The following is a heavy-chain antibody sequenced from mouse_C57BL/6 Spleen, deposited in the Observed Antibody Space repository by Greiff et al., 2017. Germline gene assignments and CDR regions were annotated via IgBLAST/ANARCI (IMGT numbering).Heavy chain of an antibody. D-gene: IGHD1-2*01. V-gene: IGHV1-64*01. CDR2: LPPNSGST. CDR1: GYTFTSYR. J-gene: IGHJ2*01. Sequence: QVQLQQPGPELVKPGASVKLSCKASGYTFTSYRLHGVKQRPGKGLEWIGMLPPNSGSTNYNEKFKSKSTWTVDNSASTAFMQLSSLPSEDSAVYYCARYDYYGSWGQGTTLTVSS. CDR3: ARYDYYGS.